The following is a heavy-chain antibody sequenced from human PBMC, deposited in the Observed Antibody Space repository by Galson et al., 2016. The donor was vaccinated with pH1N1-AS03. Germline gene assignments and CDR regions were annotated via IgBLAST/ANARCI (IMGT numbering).Heavy chain of an antibody. V-gene: IGHV3-43D*03. CDR1: GFIFDDYA. Sequence: CAASGFIFDDYAMHWVRQAPGKGLEWVALINWDGSSLFHADSVKGRFTISRDNSKNSLYLQMKSLRVEDTALYYCAKDYSTGGNSPTFDFWGLGTLVTVSS. D-gene: IGHD4-23*01. J-gene: IGHJ4*02. CDR2: INWDGSSL. CDR3: AKDYSTGGNSPTFDF.